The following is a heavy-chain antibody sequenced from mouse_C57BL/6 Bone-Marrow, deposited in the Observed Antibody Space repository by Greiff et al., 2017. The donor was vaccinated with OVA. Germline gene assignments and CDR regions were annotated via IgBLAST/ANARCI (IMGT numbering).Heavy chain of an antibody. Sequence: VQLQQSGAELVRPGASVKLSCTASGFNIKDDYMHWVKQRPEQGLEWIGWIDPENGDTEYASKFQGKATITADTSSNTAYLQLSSLTSEDTAVYYCTRYYGSSSLYYAMDYWGQGTSVTVSS. CDR1: GFNIKDDY. CDR3: TRYYGSSSLYYAMDY. J-gene: IGHJ4*01. V-gene: IGHV14-4*01. D-gene: IGHD1-1*01. CDR2: IDPENGDT.